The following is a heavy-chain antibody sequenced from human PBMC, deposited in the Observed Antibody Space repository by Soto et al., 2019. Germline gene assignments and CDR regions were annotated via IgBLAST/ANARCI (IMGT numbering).Heavy chain of an antibody. CDR3: ATIVGANDY. Sequence: QVHLQESGPRLLKSSETLSLTRTVSGGSIYTYSWTWIRQPAGKGLEWIGHIYSSGSANYNPSLKSLVSMSVDTSKNQFSLKLNSVTAADTAVYYCATIVGANDYWGQGTLVTVSS. V-gene: IGHV4-4*07. J-gene: IGHJ4*02. CDR2: IYSSGSA. D-gene: IGHD1-26*01. CDR1: GGSIYTYS.